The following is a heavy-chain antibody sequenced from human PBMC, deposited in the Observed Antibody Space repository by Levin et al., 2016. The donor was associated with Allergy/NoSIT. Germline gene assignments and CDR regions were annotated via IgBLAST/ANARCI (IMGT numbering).Heavy chain of an antibody. D-gene: IGHD2-8*01. J-gene: IGHJ6*02. CDR3: AGNGISIPRKGMDV. V-gene: IGHV4-31*03. CDR1: GASINNNDYY. Sequence: SETLSLTCTVSGASINNNDYYWTWIRQTPGKGLEWIGNIYYSGTTHYNPSLKSRLTLSIDTSKNQFSLNLSSVTAADTAVYYCAGNGISIPRKGMDVWGQGTTVTVSS. CDR2: IYYSGTT.